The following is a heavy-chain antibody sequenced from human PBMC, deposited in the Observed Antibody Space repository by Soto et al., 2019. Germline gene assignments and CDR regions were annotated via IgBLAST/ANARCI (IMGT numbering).Heavy chain of an antibody. J-gene: IGHJ4*02. D-gene: IGHD1-26*01. CDR2: ISGIGGST. V-gene: IGHV3-23*01. Sequence: EVQLLESGGGLVQPGGSLRLSCAASGCTFSSYAMSWVRQAPGKGLEWVSAISGIGGSTYYADSVKGRFTISRDNSKNTLYVQMNSLRAEDTAVYYCAIYSGSYGHFDYWGQGTLVTGSS. CDR1: GCTFSSYA. CDR3: AIYSGSYGHFDY.